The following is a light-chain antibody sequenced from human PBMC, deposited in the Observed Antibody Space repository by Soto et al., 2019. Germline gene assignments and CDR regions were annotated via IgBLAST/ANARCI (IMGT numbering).Light chain of an antibody. J-gene: IGKJ4*01. CDR1: QSVSSTY. Sequence: EIVLTQSPVTLSLSPKERATLSCRASQSVSSTYLAWYQQKPGQAPRLLIYGASSRATGISDRFSGSGSGTDFTLTISRLEPEDFAVYYCQQYGNLLTFGGGTKVDIK. CDR2: GAS. V-gene: IGKV3-20*01. CDR3: QQYGNLLT.